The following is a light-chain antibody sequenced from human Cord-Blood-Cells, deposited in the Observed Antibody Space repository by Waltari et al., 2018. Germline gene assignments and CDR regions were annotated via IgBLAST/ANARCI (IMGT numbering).Light chain of an antibody. CDR1: SSDVGSYNL. Sequence: QPALTQPASVSGSPRQSITISCTGTSSDVGSYNLVSWYQQDPGKSPKLMIYEGSKRPSGVSNRFSGSKSGNTASLTISGLQAEDEADYYCCSYAGSSTYVVFGGGTKLTVL. CDR2: EGS. CDR3: CSYAGSSTYVV. J-gene: IGLJ2*01. V-gene: IGLV2-23*01.